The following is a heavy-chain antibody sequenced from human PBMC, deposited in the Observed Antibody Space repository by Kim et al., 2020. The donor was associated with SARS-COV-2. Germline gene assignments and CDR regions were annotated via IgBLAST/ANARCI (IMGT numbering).Heavy chain of an antibody. J-gene: IGHJ6*02. CDR1: GFTFSSYG. D-gene: IGHD4-17*01. CDR2: ISYVGNNK. V-gene: IGHV3-30*18. CDR3: AKSYGDYAGDYYGMDV. Sequence: GGSLRLSCAASGFTFSSYGIHWVRQAPGKGLEWVSVISYVGNNKYYADSVKGRFTISRDNSKNTVYLQMDSLRPEDTAFYYCAKSYGDYAGDYYGMDVWGQGTTVTVSS.